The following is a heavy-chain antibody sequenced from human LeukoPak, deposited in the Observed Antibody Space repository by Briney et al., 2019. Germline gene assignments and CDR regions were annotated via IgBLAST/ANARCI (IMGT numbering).Heavy chain of an antibody. CDR3: AREWGRIAVAGGPGY. CDR1: GFTFSNYG. Sequence: GGSLRLSCAASGFTFSNYGMHWVRQAPGKGLEWVALIWYDGRTKFHADPVKGRFTISRDNSKNTLYLQMDSLRDEDTAVYYCAREWGRIAVAGGPGYWGQGTRVTVSS. J-gene: IGHJ4*02. D-gene: IGHD6-19*01. V-gene: IGHV3-33*01. CDR2: IWYDGRTK.